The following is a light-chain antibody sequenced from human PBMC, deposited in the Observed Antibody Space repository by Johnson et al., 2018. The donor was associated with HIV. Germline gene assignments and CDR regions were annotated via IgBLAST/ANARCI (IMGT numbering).Light chain of an antibody. CDR1: SSNIGNNY. CDR2: ENN. J-gene: IGLJ1*01. Sequence: QSILTQPPSVSAAPGQKVTISCSGSSSNIGNNYVSWYQQLPGTAPKLLIYENNKRPSGIPDRFSGSKSGTSATLGITGLQTGDEADYYCGTWDSSLSAHYGFGTGTKGTGL. V-gene: IGLV1-51*02. CDR3: GTWDSSLSAHYG.